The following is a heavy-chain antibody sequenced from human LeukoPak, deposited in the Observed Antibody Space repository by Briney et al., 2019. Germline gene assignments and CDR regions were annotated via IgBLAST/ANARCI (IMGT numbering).Heavy chain of an antibody. Sequence: GGSLRLSCAASGFTFSSYAMSWVRQAPGEGLEWVSAISGGSTYYADSVKGRFTISRDNSKNTLYLQMNSLRAEDTAVYYCAKGARLAVAGDYWGQGTLVTVSS. CDR1: GFTFSSYA. V-gene: IGHV3-23*01. CDR3: AKGARLAVAGDY. J-gene: IGHJ4*02. D-gene: IGHD6-19*01. CDR2: ISGGST.